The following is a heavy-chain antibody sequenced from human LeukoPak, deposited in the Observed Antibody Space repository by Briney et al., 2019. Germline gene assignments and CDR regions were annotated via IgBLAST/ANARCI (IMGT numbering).Heavy chain of an antibody. CDR3: ARDLGYYDILTGFLPGGYFDL. D-gene: IGHD3-9*01. Sequence: SETLSLTCTVSGGSISSSSYYWGWIRQPPGKGLEWIGSIYYSGSTYCNPSLKSRVTISVDTSKNQFSLKLSSVTAADTAVYYCARDLGYYDILTGFLPGGYFDLWGRGTLVTVSS. V-gene: IGHV4-39*07. J-gene: IGHJ2*01. CDR2: IYYSGST. CDR1: GGSISSSSYY.